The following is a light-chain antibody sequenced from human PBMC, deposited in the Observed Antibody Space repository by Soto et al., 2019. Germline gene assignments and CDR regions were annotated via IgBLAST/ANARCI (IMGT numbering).Light chain of an antibody. CDR3: LHYYEWPRWT. Sequence: EIVLTQSPATLSLSPGERTTLSCRASQSVSSYLAWYQQRPGQAPRLLIYDASNRATGIPARFSGSGSGTDFTLTISSLQSEDFAVYYCLHYYEWPRWTFGQGTKVDIK. J-gene: IGKJ1*01. CDR2: DAS. V-gene: IGKV3-11*01. CDR1: QSVSSY.